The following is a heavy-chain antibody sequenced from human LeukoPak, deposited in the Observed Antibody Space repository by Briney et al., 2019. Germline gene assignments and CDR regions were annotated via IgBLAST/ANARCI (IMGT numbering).Heavy chain of an antibody. CDR1: GGSISSGSYY. J-gene: IGHJ4*02. Sequence: SETLSLTCTVSGGSISSGSYYWSWIRQPAGKGLEWIGRIYTSGSTNYNPSLKSRVTISVDTSKNQFSLKLSSVTAADTAVYYCARVPSHFKVSPPYFDYWGQGTLVTVSS. CDR2: IYTSGST. CDR3: ARVPSHFKVSPPYFDY. D-gene: IGHD3-3*02. V-gene: IGHV4-61*02.